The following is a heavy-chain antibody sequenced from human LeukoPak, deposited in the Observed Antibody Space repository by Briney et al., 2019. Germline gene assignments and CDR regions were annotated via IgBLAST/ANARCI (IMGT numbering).Heavy chain of an antibody. V-gene: IGHV3-7*01. CDR1: GFTFSSYW. Sequence: PGGSLRLSCAVSGFTFSSYWMSWVRQAPGKGLEWVANINQDGSEKYYVDSVKGRFTISRDNAKNSVYLQMNSLRAEDTAVYYCARENYFDYWGQGTLVTVSS. J-gene: IGHJ4*02. CDR3: ARENYFDY. CDR2: INQDGSEK.